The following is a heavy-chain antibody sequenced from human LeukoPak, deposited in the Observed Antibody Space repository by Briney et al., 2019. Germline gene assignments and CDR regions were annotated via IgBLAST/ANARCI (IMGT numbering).Heavy chain of an antibody. CDR2: ISSSSYI. CDR1: GFTFSSYS. CDR3: ARDLRDGQQDYYYYGMDV. V-gene: IGHV3-21*01. D-gene: IGHD6-13*01. J-gene: IGHJ6*02. Sequence: GGSLRLSCAASGFTFSSYSMNWVRQAPGKGLEWVSSISSSSYIYYADSVKGRFTISRDNAKNSLYLQMNSLRAEDTAVYYCARDLRDGQQDYYYYGMDVWGQGTTVTVSS.